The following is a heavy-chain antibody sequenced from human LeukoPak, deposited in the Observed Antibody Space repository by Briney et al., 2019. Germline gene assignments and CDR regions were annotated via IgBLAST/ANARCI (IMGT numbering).Heavy chain of an antibody. J-gene: IGHJ4*02. V-gene: IGHV1-46*01. D-gene: IGHD2-15*01. CDR2: INPSGGST. Sequence: ASVTVSCKASGYTFTSYYMHWVRQAPGQGLEWMGIINPSGGSTSYAQKFQGRVTMTRDTSTSTLYMELSSLRSEDTAVYYCARAEGSGGSGWYFDYWGQGTLVTVSS. CDR3: ARAEGSGGSGWYFDY. CDR1: GYTFTSYY.